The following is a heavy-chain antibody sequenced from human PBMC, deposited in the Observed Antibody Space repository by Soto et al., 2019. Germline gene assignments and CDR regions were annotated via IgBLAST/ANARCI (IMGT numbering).Heavy chain of an antibody. D-gene: IGHD3-3*01. CDR2: IYYSGST. CDR3: ARGRYYDFWSGLEGDAFDI. CDR1: GGSISSYY. V-gene: IGHV4-59*01. J-gene: IGHJ3*02. Sequence: SETLSLTCTVSGGSISSYYWSWIRQPPGKGLEWIGYIYYSGSTNYNPSLKSRVTISVDTSKTQFSLKLGSVTAADTAVYYCARGRYYDFWSGLEGDAFDIWGQGTMVTVSS.